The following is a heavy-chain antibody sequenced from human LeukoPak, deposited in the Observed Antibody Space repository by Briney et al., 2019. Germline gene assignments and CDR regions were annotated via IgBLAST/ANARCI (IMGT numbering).Heavy chain of an antibody. CDR1: GFTFSSYW. D-gene: IGHD2-2*01. J-gene: IGHJ6*03. V-gene: IGHV3-7*01. CDR2: IKQDGSEK. Sequence: GGSLRLSCAASGFTFSSYWMSWVRQAPGKGLEWVANIKQDGSEKHYVDSVKGRFTISRDNAKNSLYLQMNSLRAEDTAVYYCARDSNTHYYYYYYMDVWGKGTTVTVSS. CDR3: ARDSNTHYYYYYYMDV.